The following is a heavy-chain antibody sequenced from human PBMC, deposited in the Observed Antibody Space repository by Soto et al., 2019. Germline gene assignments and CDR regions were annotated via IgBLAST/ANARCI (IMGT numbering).Heavy chain of an antibody. Sequence: QVQLQESGPVLVKPSGTLSLTCAVSGGSISSSNWWSCVRQPPGKGLEWIGEIYHSGSTNYNPSLKSRVTISVDNSKNQFSLKLSSVTAAAAAVYYCAVGTNDYRDYDGYYYYGMDVWGQGTTVTVSS. V-gene: IGHV4-4*02. CDR1: GGSISSSNW. D-gene: IGHD4-17*01. J-gene: IGHJ6*02. CDR3: AVGTNDYRDYDGYYYYGMDV. CDR2: IYHSGST.